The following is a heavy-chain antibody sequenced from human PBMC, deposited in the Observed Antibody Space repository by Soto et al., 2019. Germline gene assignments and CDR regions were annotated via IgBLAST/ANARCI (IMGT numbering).Heavy chain of an antibody. V-gene: IGHV3-43D*04. D-gene: IGHD6-13*01. CDR2: ISWDGGST. J-gene: IGHJ5*02. CDR3: EKEKAEWKFIAAAAPEFDP. CDR1: GFTFDDYA. Sequence: PGGSLRLSCAASGFTFDDYAMHWVRQAPGKGLEWVSLISWDGGSTYYADSVKGRFTISRDNSKNSLYLQMNSLRAEDTALYYCEKEKAEWKFIAAAAPEFDPWGQGTLVTVSS.